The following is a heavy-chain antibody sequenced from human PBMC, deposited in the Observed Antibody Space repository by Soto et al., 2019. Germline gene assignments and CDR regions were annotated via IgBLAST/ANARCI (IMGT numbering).Heavy chain of an antibody. CDR2: IYWNDDK. Sequence: QITLKESGPTLVKPTQTLTLTCTFSGFSLSTSGVGVGWIRQPPGKALEWLALIYWNDDKRYSPSLKSRLTITKDTSKNQVVLTMTNMDPVDTATYYCAHRRSIAVAGINGWYFDLWGRGTLVTVSS. V-gene: IGHV2-5*01. D-gene: IGHD6-19*01. CDR3: AHRRSIAVAGINGWYFDL. J-gene: IGHJ2*01. CDR1: GFSLSTSGVG.